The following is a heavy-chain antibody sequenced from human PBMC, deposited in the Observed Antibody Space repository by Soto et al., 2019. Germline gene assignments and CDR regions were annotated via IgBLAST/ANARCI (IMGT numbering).Heavy chain of an antibody. D-gene: IGHD3-3*01. V-gene: IGHV1-3*01. Sequence: ASVKVSCKASGYTFTSYAMHWVRQAPGQRLEWMGWINAGNGNTKYSQKFQGRVTITRDTSASTAYMELSSLGSEDTAVYYCARVAYDFWSGYHPPGTFDIWGQGTMVTVSS. CDR2: INAGNGNT. CDR3: ARVAYDFWSGYHPPGTFDI. J-gene: IGHJ3*02. CDR1: GYTFTSYA.